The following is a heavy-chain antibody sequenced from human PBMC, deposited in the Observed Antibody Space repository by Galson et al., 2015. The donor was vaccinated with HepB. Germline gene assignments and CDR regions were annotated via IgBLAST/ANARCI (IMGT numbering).Heavy chain of an antibody. CDR3: AREGPYGSGNAFDI. Sequence: TLSLTCTVSGGSISSGDYYWGWIRQPPGKGLEWIGYIYYSGSTYYNPSLKSRVTISVDTSKNQFSLKLSSVTAADTAVYYCAREGPYGSGNAFDIWGQGTMVTVSS. CDR1: GGSISSGDYY. CDR2: IYYSGST. D-gene: IGHD3-10*01. V-gene: IGHV4-30-4*01. J-gene: IGHJ3*02.